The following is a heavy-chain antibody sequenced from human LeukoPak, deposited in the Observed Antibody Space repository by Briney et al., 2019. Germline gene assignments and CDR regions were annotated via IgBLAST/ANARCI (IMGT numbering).Heavy chain of an antibody. CDR3: ARRVQKLVATSWFDP. CDR1: GYTFDDEY. J-gene: IGHJ5*02. CDR2: INPKNGDT. D-gene: IGHD5-12*01. V-gene: IGHV1-2*02. Sequence: RASVRVSCKASGYTFDDEYIHWVRQAPGLGLEWMGWINPKNGDTNYAQRVQGRVTMTRDTSINTAYMELRRLRPDDSAVYYCARRVQKLVATSWFDPWGQGTLVTVSS.